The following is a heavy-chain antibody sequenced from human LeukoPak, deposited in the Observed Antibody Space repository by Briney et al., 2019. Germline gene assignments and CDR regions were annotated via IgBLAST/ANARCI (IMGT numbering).Heavy chain of an antibody. CDR1: GGSISSSSYY. D-gene: IGHD2-15*01. J-gene: IGHJ4*02. CDR3: ARHGRSAVNYYFDY. V-gene: IGHV4-39*01. Sequence: SETLSLTCTVSGGSISSSSYYWGWIRQPPGKGLEWIGSIYYGGSTYYNPSLKSRVTISVDTSKNQFSLKLSSVTAADTAVYYCARHGRSAVNYYFDYWGQGTLVTVSS. CDR2: IYYGGST.